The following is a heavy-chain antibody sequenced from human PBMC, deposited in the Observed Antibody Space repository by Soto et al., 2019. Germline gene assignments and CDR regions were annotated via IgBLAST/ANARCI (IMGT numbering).Heavy chain of an antibody. D-gene: IGHD3-22*01. V-gene: IGHV1-18*04. CDR3: ARHTHFDNSGSPWDC. J-gene: IGHJ4*02. CDR1: GYTFTTYG. CDR2: ISPHNGNT. Sequence: QVQLVQSGAEVKKPGASVKVSCKASGYTFTTYGISWVRQAPGQGLEWMGWISPHNGNTKYAQKLQGRVTMTTDTSTSTAYMELRSLRSDDTAVYYCARHTHFDNSGSPWDCWGQGTLVTVSS.